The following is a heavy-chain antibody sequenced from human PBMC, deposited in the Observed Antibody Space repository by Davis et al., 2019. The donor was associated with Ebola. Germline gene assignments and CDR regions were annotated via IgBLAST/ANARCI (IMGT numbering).Heavy chain of an antibody. Sequence: PGGSLRLSCAASGFTFSDYYMSWIRQAPGKGLEWVSSISSSSSYIYYADSVKGRFTISRDNAKNSLYLQMNSLKTEDTAVYYCTIIAVAGTFLSYWGQGTLVTVSS. CDR1: GFTFSDYY. D-gene: IGHD6-19*01. CDR3: TIIAVAGTFLSY. V-gene: IGHV3-11*03. J-gene: IGHJ4*02. CDR2: ISSSSSYI.